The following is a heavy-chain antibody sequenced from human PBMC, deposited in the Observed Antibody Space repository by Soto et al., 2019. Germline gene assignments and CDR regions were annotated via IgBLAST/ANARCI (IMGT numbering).Heavy chain of an antibody. Sequence: GGSLRLSCAASGFTFSDHYMSWIRQAPGKGLELVSYISHSGTSIMYADSVKGRFIISRDNAKNSLFLQMNSLRADDTAIYYCARTARLADYWGQGTLVTVSS. CDR1: GFTFSDHY. V-gene: IGHV3-11*01. CDR3: ARTARLADY. D-gene: IGHD2-21*02. CDR2: ISHSGTSI. J-gene: IGHJ4*02.